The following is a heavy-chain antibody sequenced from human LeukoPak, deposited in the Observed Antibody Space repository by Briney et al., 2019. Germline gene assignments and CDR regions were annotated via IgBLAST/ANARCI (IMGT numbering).Heavy chain of an antibody. CDR1: GFTFDDYT. D-gene: IGHD6-19*01. J-gene: IGHJ4*02. CDR2: ISWDGGST. CDR3: AKGSSSGYSSGVDY. Sequence: PGGSLRLSCAASGFTFDDYTMHWVRQAPGKGLEWVSLISWDGGSTYYADSVKGRFTISRDNSKNSLYLQMNSLRTEDTALYYCAKGSSSGYSSGVDYWGQGTLVTVSS. V-gene: IGHV3-43*01.